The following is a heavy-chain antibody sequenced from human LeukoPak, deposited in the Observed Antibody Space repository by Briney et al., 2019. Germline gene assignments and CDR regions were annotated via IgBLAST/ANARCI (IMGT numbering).Heavy chain of an antibody. V-gene: IGHV3-7*01. CDR2: VNQDGSDK. CDR3: ATLKNSVTIFDN. Sequence: GGSLRLSCSGSGIIFSCCWMSWVRQAPGNGLEWVASVNQDGSDKRHADSVKGRFTISRDNAKNSVYLQMNSLRDEDTAVYYCATLKNSVTIFDNWGQGTQVTVSS. D-gene: IGHD4-17*01. J-gene: IGHJ4*02. CDR1: GIIFSCCW.